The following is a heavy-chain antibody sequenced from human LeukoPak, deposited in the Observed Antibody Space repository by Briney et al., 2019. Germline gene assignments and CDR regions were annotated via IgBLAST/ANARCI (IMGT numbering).Heavy chain of an antibody. Sequence: PSETLSLTCTVCGGSISSYYWSWIRQPAGKGLEWIGRIYTSGSTNYNPSLKSRVTMSVDTSKNQFSLKLSSVTAADTAVYYCASTKWYSGSYLIDYWGQGTLVTVSS. D-gene: IGHD1-26*01. CDR2: IYTSGST. CDR1: GGSISSYY. J-gene: IGHJ4*02. CDR3: ASTKWYSGSYLIDY. V-gene: IGHV4-4*07.